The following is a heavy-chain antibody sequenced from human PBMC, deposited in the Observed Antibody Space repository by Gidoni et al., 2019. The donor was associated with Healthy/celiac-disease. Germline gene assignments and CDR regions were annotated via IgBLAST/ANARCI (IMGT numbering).Heavy chain of an antibody. CDR3: ARNGVFGGYEDY. CDR2: IIPILCIA. CDR1: GGTFSSYT. Sequence: QVQLVHSGAEVKKPGSSVKMSCKASGGTFSSYTTSWVRQAPGQGIEWMGRIIPILCIANYAQKFQGSVTITADPSTRPAYMELSSLRSEDTAVYYCARNGVFGGYEDYWGQVTLVTVSS. V-gene: IGHV1-69*02. J-gene: IGHJ4*02. D-gene: IGHD5-12*01.